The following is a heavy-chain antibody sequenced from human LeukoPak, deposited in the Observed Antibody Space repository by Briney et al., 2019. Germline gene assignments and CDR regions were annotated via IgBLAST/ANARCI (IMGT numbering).Heavy chain of an antibody. CDR1: GFTFSHYT. D-gene: IGHD6-19*01. CDR3: ARDRDNRGWAAGDI. Sequence: PGGSLRFSCSASGFTFSHYTMDWVRQAPGKGLERVAYISAGGEYIYYADSVRGRFTISRDKAESSLFLQMNNLRVDDTAVYYCARDRDNRGWAAGDIWGQGTMVTVSS. CDR2: ISAGGEYI. V-gene: IGHV3-21*01. J-gene: IGHJ3*02.